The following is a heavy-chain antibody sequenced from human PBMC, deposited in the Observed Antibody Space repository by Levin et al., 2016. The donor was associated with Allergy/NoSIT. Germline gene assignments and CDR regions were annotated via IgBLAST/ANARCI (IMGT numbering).Heavy chain of an antibody. CDR2: IYPDDSDT. CDR3: ARHSPDQAAPLDY. D-gene: IGHD6-13*01. CDR1: GYSFNTYW. V-gene: IGHV5-51*01. J-gene: IGHJ4*02. Sequence: KVSCKGSGYSFNTYWIGWARQMPGKGLEWMGIIYPDDSDTRYSPSFRGQVTISADKSISTAYLQWSSLKASDTAMYFCARHSPDQAAPLDYWGQGTLITVSS.